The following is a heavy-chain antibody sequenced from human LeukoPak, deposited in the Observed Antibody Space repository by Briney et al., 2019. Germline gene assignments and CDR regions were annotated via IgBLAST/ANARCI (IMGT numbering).Heavy chain of an antibody. CDR1: GGSISSYY. CDR2: IYYSGST. D-gene: IGHD3-10*01. V-gene: IGHV4-59*08. CDR3: ARVLRGETFDY. J-gene: IGHJ4*02. Sequence: SETLSLTCTVSGGSISSYYWSWIRQPPGKGLEWIGYIYYSGSTNYNPSLKSRVTISVDTSKNQFSLKLSSVTAADTAAYYCARVLRGETFDYWGQGTLVTVSS.